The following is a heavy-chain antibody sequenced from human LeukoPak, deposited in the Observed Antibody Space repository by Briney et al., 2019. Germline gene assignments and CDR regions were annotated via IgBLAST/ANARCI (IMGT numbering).Heavy chain of an antibody. J-gene: IGHJ3*02. Sequence: SETLSLTCAVSGGSISSSNWWSWVRQPPGKGLEWIGEIYHSGSTNYNPSLKSRVTISVDKSKNQFSLKLSSATAADTAVYYCARFVWLVRAFDIWGQGTMVTVSS. CDR3: ARFVWLVRAFDI. D-gene: IGHD6-19*01. V-gene: IGHV4-4*02. CDR1: GGSISSSNW. CDR2: IYHSGST.